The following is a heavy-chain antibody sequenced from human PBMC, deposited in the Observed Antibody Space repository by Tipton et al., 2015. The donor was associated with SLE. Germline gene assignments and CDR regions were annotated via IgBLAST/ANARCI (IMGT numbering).Heavy chain of an antibody. J-gene: IGHJ4*02. D-gene: IGHD6-19*01. Sequence: SLRLSCAASGFTFSASWMTWVRQAPGKGLEWVSVIYSGGSTYYADSVKGRFTISRDNSKNTLYLQMNSLRAEDTAVYYCANGYSSGWYHFDYWGQGTLVTVSS. CDR2: IYSGGST. CDR3: ANGYSSGWYHFDY. CDR1: GFTFSASW. V-gene: IGHV3-53*05.